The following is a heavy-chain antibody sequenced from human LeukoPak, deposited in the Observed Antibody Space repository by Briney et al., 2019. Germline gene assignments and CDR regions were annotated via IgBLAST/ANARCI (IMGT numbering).Heavy chain of an antibody. J-gene: IGHJ4*02. CDR3: TRDGVGATEYYFDY. V-gene: IGHV3-49*04. CDR1: GFTFGDYA. Sequence: GGSLRLSCTASGFTFGDYAKSWVRQAPGKGLEWVGFIRSKAYGGTTEYAASVKGRFTISRDDSKGIAYLQMNSLKTEDTAVYYCTRDGVGATEYYFDYWGQGTLVTVSS. CDR2: IRSKAYGGTT. D-gene: IGHD1-26*01.